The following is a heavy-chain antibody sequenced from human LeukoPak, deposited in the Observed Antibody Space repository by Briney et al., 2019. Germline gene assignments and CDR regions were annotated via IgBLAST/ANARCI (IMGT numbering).Heavy chain of an antibody. CDR2: ILMSTNYT. CDR3: AKEGGTRGTFDV. V-gene: IGHV3-11*05. CDR1: GFTLSDSY. Sequence: GGSLRLSCGASGFTLSDSYMSWIRQAPGKGLEWVSYILMSTNYTSYAASVKGRFTISRDNAKNSPYLQVNSLRAEDTALYYCAKEGGTRGTFDVWGQGTMVTVSS. D-gene: IGHD3/OR15-3a*01. J-gene: IGHJ3*01.